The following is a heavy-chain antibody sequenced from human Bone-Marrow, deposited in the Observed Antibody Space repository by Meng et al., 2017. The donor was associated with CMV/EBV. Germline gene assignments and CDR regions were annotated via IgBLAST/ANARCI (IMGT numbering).Heavy chain of an antibody. D-gene: IGHD1-26*01. V-gene: IGHV1-69*10. CDR3: ASWERRMPI. J-gene: IGHJ3*02. Sequence: SVKVSCKASGGTFSSYAISWVRQAPGQGLEWMGGIIPILGIANYAQKFQGRVTITADKSTSTAYMELSSLRAEDTAVYYCASWERRMPIWGQGTMVTGSS. CDR1: GGTFSSYA. CDR2: IIPILGIA.